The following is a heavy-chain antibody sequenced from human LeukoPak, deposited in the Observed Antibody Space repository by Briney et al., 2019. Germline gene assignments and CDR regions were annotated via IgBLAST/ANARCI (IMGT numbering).Heavy chain of an antibody. CDR1: GYSFVGYG. D-gene: IGHD3-16*01. CDR3: ARVSDYWGAFDI. CDR2: ISAYNGNT. V-gene: IGHV1-18*01. Sequence: ASVKVSCKASGYSFVGYGITWVRQAPGQGLEWMGWISAYNGNTNYAQKLQGRVTMTTDTSTSTAYMELRSLRSDDTAVYYCARVSDYWGAFDIWGQGTMVTVSS. J-gene: IGHJ3*02.